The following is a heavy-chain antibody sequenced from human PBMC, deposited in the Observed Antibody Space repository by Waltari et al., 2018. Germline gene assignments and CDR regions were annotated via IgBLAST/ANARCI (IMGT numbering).Heavy chain of an antibody. Sequence: QVQLQESGSGLVKPSETLSLTCTVSGGSISSYYWSWIRQPPGKGLEWIGYIYYSGSTNYNPSLKSRVTISVDTSKNQFSLKLSSVTAADTAVYYCARYNWNRFFFDYWGQGTLVTVSS. V-gene: IGHV4-59*01. CDR3: ARYNWNRFFFDY. CDR1: GGSISSYY. CDR2: IYYSGST. D-gene: IGHD1-20*01. J-gene: IGHJ4*02.